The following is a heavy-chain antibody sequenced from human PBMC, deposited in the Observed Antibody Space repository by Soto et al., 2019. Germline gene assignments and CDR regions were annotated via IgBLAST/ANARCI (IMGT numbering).Heavy chain of an antibody. D-gene: IGHD2-15*01. CDR1: GGSISSDNW. CDR2: IYHTGST. J-gene: IGHJ3*02. V-gene: IGHV4-4*02. CDR3: ARVIVMVVGGTSALDI. Sequence: LCGGSISSDNWWTWVRQPPGKGLEWIGEIYHTGSTNYNPSLRSRVTISVDKANNQFSLILSSVDAADTAVYYCARVIVMVVGGTSALDIWGQGTMATVSS.